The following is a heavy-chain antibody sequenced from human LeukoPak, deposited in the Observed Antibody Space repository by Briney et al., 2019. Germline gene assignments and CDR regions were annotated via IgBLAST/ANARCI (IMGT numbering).Heavy chain of an antibody. CDR1: GFTFDDFA. D-gene: IGHD4-23*01. CDR2: ISWDGGST. V-gene: IGHV3-43D*03. J-gene: IGHJ4*02. CDR3: AKDMRGSVHGGNSGFDY. Sequence: GGSLRLSCAASGFTFDDFAMHWVRQAPGKGLEWVSLISWDGGSTYYADSVKGRFTISRDNSKNSLYLQMNSLRAEDTALYYCAKDMRGSVHGGNSGFDYWGQGTLVTVSS.